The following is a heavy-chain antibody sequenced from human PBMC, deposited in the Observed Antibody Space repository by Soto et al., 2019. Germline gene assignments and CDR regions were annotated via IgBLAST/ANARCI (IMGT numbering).Heavy chain of an antibody. D-gene: IGHD6-19*01. CDR2: IYHSGST. J-gene: IGHJ5*02. V-gene: IGHV4-61*01. CDR1: GGSVSSGSYY. CDR3: ARLSAAWFDP. Sequence: QVQLQESGPGLVKPSETLSLTCTVSGGSVSSGSYYWGWIRQPPGKGLEWIGYIYHSGSTNYNTSLTGRVTISVATSKNQFSLSLTSVTATDTAVYYCARLSAAWFDPGGQGTLVTVAS.